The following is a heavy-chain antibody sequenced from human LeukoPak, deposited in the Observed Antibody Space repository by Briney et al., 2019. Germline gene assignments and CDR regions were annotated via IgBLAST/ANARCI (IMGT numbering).Heavy chain of an antibody. Sequence: GGSLRLSCAVSGITLSNYGMSWVRPAPGKGLEWVSGISGSGGNTYYADSVKGRFTIFRDNSKNTLYLQMNSLRAEDTAVYFCAKRGVVIRVILVGFHKEAYYFDSWGQGALVTVSS. J-gene: IGHJ4*02. D-gene: IGHD2-21*01. CDR2: ISGSGGNT. CDR1: GITLSNYG. CDR3: AKRGVVIRVILVGFHKEAYYFDS. V-gene: IGHV3-23*01.